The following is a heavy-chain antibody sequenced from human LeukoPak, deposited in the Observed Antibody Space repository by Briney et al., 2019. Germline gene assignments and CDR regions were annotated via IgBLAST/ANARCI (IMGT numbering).Heavy chain of an antibody. CDR3: ARDTEFREFHLDL. CDR1: GFTFSSYS. D-gene: IGHD3-10*01. J-gene: IGHJ4*02. V-gene: IGHV3-21*04. Sequence: GGSLRLSCAASGFTFSSYSMNWVRQAPGKGLEWVSSISSSSSYIYYADSVKGRFTISRDNAKNSLYLQMNSLRAEDTAVYYCARDTEFREFHLDLWGQGPLDTVAS. CDR2: ISSSSSYI.